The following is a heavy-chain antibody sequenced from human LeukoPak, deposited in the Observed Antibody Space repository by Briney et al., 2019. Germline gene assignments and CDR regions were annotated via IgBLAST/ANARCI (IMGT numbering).Heavy chain of an antibody. CDR1: GYTFTNYD. V-gene: IGHV1-8*01. CDR3: ARGPMGEPLYYMDV. Sequence: ASVKVSCKASGYTFTNYDINWVRQATGQGLEWMGWMNPNSGNTGYAQNFQGRATVTRDTSISTAYMELSSLRSEDTAVYYCARGPMGEPLYYMDVWGKGTTVTVSS. D-gene: IGHD1-26*01. J-gene: IGHJ6*03. CDR2: MNPNSGNT.